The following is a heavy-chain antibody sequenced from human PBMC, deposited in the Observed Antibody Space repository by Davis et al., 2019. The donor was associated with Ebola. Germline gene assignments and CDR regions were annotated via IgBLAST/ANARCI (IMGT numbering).Heavy chain of an antibody. V-gene: IGHV3-9*01. J-gene: IGHJ6*02. Sequence: PGGSLRLSCAASGFTFDDYAMHWVRQAPGKGLEWVSGISWNSGSIGYVDSVKGRFTISRDNAKNSLYLQMTSLRAEDTAVYYCASVLRYFDWPHYYYYGMDVWGQGTTVTVSS. CDR3: ASVLRYFDWPHYYYYGMDV. CDR1: GFTFDDYA. CDR2: ISWNSGSI. D-gene: IGHD3-9*01.